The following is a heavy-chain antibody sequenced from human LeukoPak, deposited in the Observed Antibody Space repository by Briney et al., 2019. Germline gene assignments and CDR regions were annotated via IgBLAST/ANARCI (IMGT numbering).Heavy chain of an antibody. CDR3: ARDRHKYNYDSGGYPPY. V-gene: IGHV3-23*01. Sequence: GGSLRLSCAASGFTFSSYAMSWVRQAPGKGLEWVSAISGSGGSTYYADSVKGRFTISRDNAKNSLYLQMNTLRAEDTAVYYCARDRHKYNYDSGGYPPYWGQGTLVTVSS. CDR1: GFTFSSYA. J-gene: IGHJ4*02. D-gene: IGHD3-22*01. CDR2: ISGSGGST.